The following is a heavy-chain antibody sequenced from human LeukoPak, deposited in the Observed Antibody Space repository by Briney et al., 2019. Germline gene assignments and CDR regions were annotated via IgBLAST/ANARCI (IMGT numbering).Heavy chain of an antibody. CDR2: INPSGGST. V-gene: IGHV1-46*01. J-gene: IGHJ6*04. CDR3: ARDAQASYYDILTGVYGMDA. D-gene: IGHD3-9*01. Sequence: ASVKVSCKASGYTFTSYYMHWVRQAPGQGLEWMGIINPSGGSTSYAQKFQGRVTVTRDTSTSTVYMELSSLRSEDTAVYYCARDAQASYYDILTGVYGMDAWGKGTTVTVSS. CDR1: GYTFTSYY.